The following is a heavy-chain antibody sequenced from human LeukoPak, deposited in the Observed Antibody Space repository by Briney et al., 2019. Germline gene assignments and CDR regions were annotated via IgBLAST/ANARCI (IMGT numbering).Heavy chain of an antibody. V-gene: IGHV1-24*01. CDR1: GYTLTELS. CDR3: ATPWYYDSSGPYSYYMDV. J-gene: IGHJ6*03. D-gene: IGHD3-22*01. Sequence: ASVKVSCKVSGYTLTELSMHWVRQAPGKGLEWMGGFDPEDGETIYAQKFQGRVTMTEDTSTDTAYMELSSLRSEDTAVYYCATPWYYDSSGPYSYYMDVWGKGTTVTVSS. CDR2: FDPEDGET.